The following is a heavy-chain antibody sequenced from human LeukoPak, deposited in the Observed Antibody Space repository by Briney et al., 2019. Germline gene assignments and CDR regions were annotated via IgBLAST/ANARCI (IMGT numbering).Heavy chain of an antibody. D-gene: IGHD3-16*01. CDR1: GFTFSSYW. CDR2: IKQDGSER. Sequence: GGSLRLSCAASGFTFSSYWMSWVRQAPGKGLEWVATIKQDGSERYYVDSVKGRFTISRDNSKNTLYLQMNSLRTDDTAVYYCAKIETFNYDTSGRHWLDSWGQGTLVTVSS. J-gene: IGHJ5*01. V-gene: IGHV3-7*01. CDR3: AKIETFNYDTSGRHWLDS.